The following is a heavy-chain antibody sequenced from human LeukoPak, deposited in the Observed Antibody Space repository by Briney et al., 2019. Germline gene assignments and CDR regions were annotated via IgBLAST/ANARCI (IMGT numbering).Heavy chain of an antibody. Sequence: GGSLRLSCAASGFTFSSYGMHWVRQAPGKGLEWVAVISYDGSNKYYADSVKGRFTISRDNSKNTLYLQMNSLRAEDTAVYYCARGGMVRDRRHFQFDYWGQGTLVTVSS. V-gene: IGHV3-30*03. D-gene: IGHD3-10*01. CDR1: GFTFSSYG. CDR2: ISYDGSNK. J-gene: IGHJ4*02. CDR3: ARGGMVRDRRHFQFDY.